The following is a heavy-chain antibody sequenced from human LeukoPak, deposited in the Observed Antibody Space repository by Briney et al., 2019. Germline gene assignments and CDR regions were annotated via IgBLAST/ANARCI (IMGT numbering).Heavy chain of an antibody. V-gene: IGHV4-39*07. CDR1: GASISSTIYY. Sequence: SETLSLTCTVSGASISSTIYYWGWIRQPPGKGLEWIGSVFYSENTYYNPSLKSRVTISVDTSKNQFSLTLNSVTAADTAVYFCASGPWVTPFDYWGQGTLVPVSS. CDR3: ASGPWVTPFDY. D-gene: IGHD2-21*02. J-gene: IGHJ4*02. CDR2: VFYSENT.